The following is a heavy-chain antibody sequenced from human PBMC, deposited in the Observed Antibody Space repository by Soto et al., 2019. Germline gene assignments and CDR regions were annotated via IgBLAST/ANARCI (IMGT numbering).Heavy chain of an antibody. J-gene: IGHJ4*02. CDR1: GGTFSSYS. V-gene: IGHV1-69*01. D-gene: IGHD1-26*01. CDR3: ARDGGMHSGGIDY. CDR2: IIPIFGTA. Sequence: QVQLVQSGAEVKKPGSSVTVSCKASGGTFSSYSINWVRQAPGQGLEWMGEIIPIFGTANYAQKFQGRVTITADESTSTAYMELSRLRSEDTAVYYCARDGGMHSGGIDYWGQGTLVTVTS.